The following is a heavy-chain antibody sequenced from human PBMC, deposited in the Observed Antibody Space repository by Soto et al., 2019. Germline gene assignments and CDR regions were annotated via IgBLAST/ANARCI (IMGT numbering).Heavy chain of an antibody. Sequence: QVQLEQSGAELRKPGASVKVSCKASGYSFSSYGMNWVRQAPGQGLEWMGWINPNNGNRNYAQKFEDRVTMTTATPAXTVFLELRSLKSDDTAIYYCARDRLRGYDSSGFYSWGQGTLVTVSS. CDR2: INPNNGNR. J-gene: IGHJ4*02. CDR3: ARDRLRGYDSSGFYS. D-gene: IGHD3-22*01. V-gene: IGHV1-18*01. CDR1: GYSFSSYG.